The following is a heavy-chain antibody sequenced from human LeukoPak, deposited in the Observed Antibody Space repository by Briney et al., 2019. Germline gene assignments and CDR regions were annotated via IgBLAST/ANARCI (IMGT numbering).Heavy chain of an antibody. Sequence: ASVKVSCKASGGTFSSYAISWVRQAPGQGLEWMGGIIPIFGTANYAQKFQGRVTITADKSTSTAYMELSSLRSDDTAVYYCARGVMRDPYDFWSGYWVYWGQGTLVTVSS. D-gene: IGHD3-3*01. V-gene: IGHV1-69*06. CDR2: IIPIFGTA. CDR3: ARGVMRDPYDFWSGYWVY. J-gene: IGHJ4*02. CDR1: GGTFSSYA.